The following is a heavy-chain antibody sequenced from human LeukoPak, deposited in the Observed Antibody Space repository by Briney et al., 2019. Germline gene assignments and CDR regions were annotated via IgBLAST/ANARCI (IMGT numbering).Heavy chain of an antibody. D-gene: IGHD2-2*01. CDR3: ARITILNLSWFDP. CDR1: GDSISSYY. Sequence: SETLSLTCTVSGDSISSYYWSWIRQPPGKGLEWIGYIYYSGGTNYNPSLKSRVTISVDTSKNQFSLKVNSVTAADTAVYYCARITILNLSWFDPWGQGTLVTVSS. V-gene: IGHV4-59*01. J-gene: IGHJ5*02. CDR2: IYYSGGT.